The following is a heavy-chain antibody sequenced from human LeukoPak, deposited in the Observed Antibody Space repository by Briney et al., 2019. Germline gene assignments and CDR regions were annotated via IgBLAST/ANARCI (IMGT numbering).Heavy chain of an antibody. Sequence: SETLSLTCTVSGGSISSGGYYWSWIRQHPGKGLEWTGYIYYSGSTYYNPSLKSRVTISVDTSKNQFSLKLSSVTAADTAVYYCAREYYYDSSGYYFDYWGQGTLVTVSS. CDR3: AREYYYDSSGYYFDY. D-gene: IGHD3-22*01. J-gene: IGHJ4*02. CDR1: GGSISSGGYY. CDR2: IYYSGST. V-gene: IGHV4-31*03.